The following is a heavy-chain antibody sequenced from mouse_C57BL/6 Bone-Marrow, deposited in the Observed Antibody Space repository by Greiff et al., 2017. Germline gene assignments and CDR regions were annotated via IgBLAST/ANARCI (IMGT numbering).Heavy chain of an antibody. CDR1: GYTFTNYW. Sequence: QVHVKQSGAELVRPGTSVKMSCKASGYTFTNYWIGWAKQRPGHGLEWIGDIYPGGGYTNYNEKFKGKATLTADKSSSTAYMQFSSLTSEDSAIYYCARWGYYDYDGGFAYWGQGTLVTVSA. J-gene: IGHJ3*01. CDR3: ARWGYYDYDGGFAY. D-gene: IGHD2-4*01. V-gene: IGHV1-63*01. CDR2: IYPGGGYT.